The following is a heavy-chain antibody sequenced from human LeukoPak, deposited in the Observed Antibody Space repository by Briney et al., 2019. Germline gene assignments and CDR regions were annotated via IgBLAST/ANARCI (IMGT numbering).Heavy chain of an antibody. V-gene: IGHV3-21*01. D-gene: IGHD3-22*01. CDR3: ARDAAYFDSSCYYRGPLDY. CDR2: IIPSGDHR. Sequence: GGSLRLSCAASGFSFSAYNINWVRQAPGKGLEWVSCIIPSGDHRYYADSVRGRFTISRDNAKNSVYLQMNSLRAEDTAVYYCARDAAYFDSSCYYRGPLDYCRQGTLVSVSS. CDR1: GFSFSAYN. J-gene: IGHJ4*02.